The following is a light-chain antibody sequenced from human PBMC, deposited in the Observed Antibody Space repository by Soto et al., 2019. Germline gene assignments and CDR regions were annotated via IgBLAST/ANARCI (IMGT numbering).Light chain of an antibody. Sequence: QSVLTQPPSASGSPGQSVTISCTGTSSEGGGYNYVSWYQQHPGKAPKLMIYEVSKRPSGVPDRFSGSKSGNTASLTVSGLQAEDEADYYCSSYAGSKYVFGTGTKVTVL. CDR2: EVS. CDR3: SSYAGSKYV. V-gene: IGLV2-8*01. CDR1: SSEGGGYNY. J-gene: IGLJ1*01.